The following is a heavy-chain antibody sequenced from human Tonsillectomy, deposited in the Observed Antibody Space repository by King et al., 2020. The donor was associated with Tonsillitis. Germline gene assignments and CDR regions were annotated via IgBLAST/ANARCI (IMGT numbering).Heavy chain of an antibody. D-gene: IGHD2-21*01. CDR3: ARDLIAAFGKIDS. CDR1: GYIFTKYG. Sequence: QLVQSGSELKKPGASVKVSCKASGYIFTKYGINWVRQAPGQGLEWMGWINTNSGKPIYAQDFTGRFVFSVDTSVSTAFLHFNSLRAEDTAVYYCARDLIAAFGKIDSCGQRTLVTVSS. V-gene: IGHV7-4-1*02. CDR2: INTNSGKP. J-gene: IGHJ4*02.